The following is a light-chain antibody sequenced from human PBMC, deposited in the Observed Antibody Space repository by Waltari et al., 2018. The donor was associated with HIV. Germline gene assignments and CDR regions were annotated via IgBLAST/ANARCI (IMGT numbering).Light chain of an antibody. Sequence: EIVMTQSPATLSVSPGERGTLPCRASQSVRDNLAWYQQKPGQAPRLLIYGASTRAIGIPVRFSGSGSGTEFTLTISSLQSEDFAVYYCQQYNKWPPVTFGGGTKVEIK. J-gene: IGKJ4*01. CDR1: QSVRDN. V-gene: IGKV3-15*01. CDR3: QQYNKWPPVT. CDR2: GAS.